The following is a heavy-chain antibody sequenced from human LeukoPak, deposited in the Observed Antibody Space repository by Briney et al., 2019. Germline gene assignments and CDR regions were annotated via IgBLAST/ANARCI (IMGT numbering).Heavy chain of an antibody. CDR3: ERGLNIRRITIFGVVPKYYMDV. D-gene: IGHD3-3*01. V-gene: IGHV1-69*06. CDR1: GGTFSSYA. J-gene: IGHJ6*03. Sequence: ASVKVSCKASGGTFSSYAISWVRQAPGQGLEWMGGIIPIFGTANYAQKFQGRVTITADKSTSTAYMELSSLRAEDTAVYYCERGLNIRRITIFGVVPKYYMDVWGKGTTVTVSS. CDR2: IIPIFGTA.